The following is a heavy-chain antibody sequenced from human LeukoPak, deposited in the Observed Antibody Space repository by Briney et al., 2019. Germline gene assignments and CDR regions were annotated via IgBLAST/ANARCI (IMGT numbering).Heavy chain of an antibody. D-gene: IGHD3-16*02. CDR2: IWYDGSNK. CDR1: GFTFSSYG. V-gene: IGHV3-33*06. CDR3: AKEYDYVWGSYRYTLGY. Sequence: PTGRSLRLSCAASGFTFSSYGMHWVRQAPGKGLVWVAVIWYDGSNKYYADSVKGRFTISRDNSKNTLYLQMNSLRAEDTAVYYCAKEYDYVWGSYRYTLGYWGQGTLVTVSS. J-gene: IGHJ4*02.